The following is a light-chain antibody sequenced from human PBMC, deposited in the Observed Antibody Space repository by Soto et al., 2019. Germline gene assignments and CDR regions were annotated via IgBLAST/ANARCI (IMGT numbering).Light chain of an antibody. Sequence: EIVMTQSPATLSVSPGERATLSCRASQSVSSNLAWYQQKPGQAPRLLIYGASTRAPGSPARSSGSGSGTDFTLTISSLQSEDFPVYYYQQYNNWPPWPFGQGTQVQIK. CDR2: GAS. V-gene: IGKV3-15*01. CDR3: QQYNNWPPWP. CDR1: QSVSSN. J-gene: IGKJ1*01.